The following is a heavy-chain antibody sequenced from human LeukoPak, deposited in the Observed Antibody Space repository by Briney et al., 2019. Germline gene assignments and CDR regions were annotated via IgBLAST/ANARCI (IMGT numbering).Heavy chain of an antibody. CDR2: IYTSGST. V-gene: IGHV4-4*07. Sequence: SETLSLTCTVSGGSISSYYWSWIRQPAGKGLEWIGRIYTSGSTNYNPPLKSRVTMSVDTSKNQFSLKLSSVTAADTAVYYCARGVVFRRENYYYYYMDVWGKGTTVTVSS. J-gene: IGHJ6*03. CDR3: ARGVVFRRENYYYYYMDV. CDR1: GGSISSYY. D-gene: IGHD3-22*01.